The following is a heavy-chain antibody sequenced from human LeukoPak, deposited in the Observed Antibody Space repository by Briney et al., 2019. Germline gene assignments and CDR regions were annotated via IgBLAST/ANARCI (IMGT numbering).Heavy chain of an antibody. D-gene: IGHD3-10*01. CDR1: GFTFSKAW. CDR3: TLIQGWGSGSYYRDF. V-gene: IGHV3-15*01. CDR2: VKSRSAGETT. Sequence: GGSLRLSCAASGFTFSKAWMSWVRQAPGKGLEWVARVKSRSAGETTDYAAPVKGRFTISRDDSKNTLYLQMNSLKTEDTAVYYCTLIQGWGSGSYYRDFWGQGTLVTVSS. J-gene: IGHJ4*02.